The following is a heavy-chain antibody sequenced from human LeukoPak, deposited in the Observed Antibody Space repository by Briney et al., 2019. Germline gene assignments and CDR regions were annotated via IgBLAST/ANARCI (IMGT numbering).Heavy chain of an antibody. Sequence: GGSLRLSCAASGFTFSSYAMSWVRQAPGKGLEWVSAISGSGGSTYYADSVKGRFTIARDDSKNTLYLQMNSLRADETAVYYCAKSIAVATPPYYYYRTDVSGHGTTVTVS. J-gene: IGHJ6*02. CDR2: ISGSGGST. CDR3: AKSIAVATPPYYYYRTDV. CDR1: GFTFSSYA. V-gene: IGHV3-23*01. D-gene: IGHD6-19*01.